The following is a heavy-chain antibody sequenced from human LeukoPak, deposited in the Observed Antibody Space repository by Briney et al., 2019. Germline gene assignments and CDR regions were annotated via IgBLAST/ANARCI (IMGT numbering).Heavy chain of an antibody. V-gene: IGHV4-59*01. CDR1: GGSISSYY. J-gene: IGHJ5*02. CDR3: ATNAGDGDNWFDP. Sequence: SETLSLTSTVPGGSISSYYWSWIRQPPGKGLEWIGYIYYTGSTNYNPSLQSRVAISVDTSKNRFSLNLSSVTAADTAVYYCATNAGDGDNWFDPWGQGTLVTVSS. D-gene: IGHD4-17*01. CDR2: IYYTGST.